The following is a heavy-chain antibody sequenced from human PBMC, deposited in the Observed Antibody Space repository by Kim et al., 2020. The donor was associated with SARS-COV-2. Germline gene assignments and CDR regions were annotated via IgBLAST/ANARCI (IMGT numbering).Heavy chain of an antibody. J-gene: IGHJ3*02. V-gene: IGHV4-31*02. Sequence: SGSHHYNPSLKDRVTISVDTSKNQFSLKLSSVTAADTAVYYCARESSGAFDIWGQGTMVTVSS. CDR3: ARESSGAFDI. D-gene: IGHD3-22*01. CDR2: SGSH.